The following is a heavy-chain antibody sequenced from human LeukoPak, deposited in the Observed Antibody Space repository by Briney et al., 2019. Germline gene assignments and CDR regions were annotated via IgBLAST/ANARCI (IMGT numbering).Heavy chain of an antibody. J-gene: IGHJ4*02. CDR2: IYYSGST. CDR3: ARSALDFWSGYPRYFDY. V-gene: IGHV4-59*01. CDR1: GGSISSYY. Sequence: SETLSLTCTVSGGSISSYYWSWIRQPPGKGLEWIGYIYYSGSTNYNPSLKSRVTISVDTSKNQFSLKLSSVTAADTAVYYCARSALDFWSGYPRYFDYWGQGTLVTVSS. D-gene: IGHD3-3*01.